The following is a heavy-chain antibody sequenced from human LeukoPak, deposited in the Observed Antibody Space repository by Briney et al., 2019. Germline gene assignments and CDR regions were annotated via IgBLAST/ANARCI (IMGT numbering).Heavy chain of an antibody. D-gene: IGHD2-2*01. CDR3: ATLGYCSSTSCPQLLYFDY. V-gene: IGHV1-2*02. CDR1: GYTFTGYY. CDR2: INPNSGGT. J-gene: IGHJ4*02. Sequence: ASVKVSCKASGYTFTGYYMHWVRQAPGQGLEWMGWINPNSGGTNYAQKFQGRVTMTGDTSISTAYMELSRLRSDDTAVYYCATLGYCSSTSCPQLLYFDYWGQGTLVTVSS.